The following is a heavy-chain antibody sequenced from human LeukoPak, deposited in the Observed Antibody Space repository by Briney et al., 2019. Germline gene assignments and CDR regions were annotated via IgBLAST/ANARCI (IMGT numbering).Heavy chain of an antibody. CDR2: IRYDGSNK. Sequence: TGGSLRLSCAASGFTFSSYGMHWVRQAPGKGLEWVAFIRYDGSNKYYADSVKGRFTISRDNSKNTLYLQMNSLRAEDTAVYYCAKDQNPFRGLTYWGQGTLVTVSS. D-gene: IGHD3-10*01. J-gene: IGHJ4*02. CDR3: AKDQNPFRGLTY. CDR1: GFTFSSYG. V-gene: IGHV3-30*02.